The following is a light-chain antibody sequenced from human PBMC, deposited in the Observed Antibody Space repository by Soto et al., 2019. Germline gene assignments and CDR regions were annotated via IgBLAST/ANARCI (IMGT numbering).Light chain of an antibody. J-gene: IGKJ2*01. CDR3: QQYNNWPYT. Sequence: EIVMTQSPVALSVSPGERAALSCRASQSVGRNFACYQQRPGQAPRVLIYGTSTMATGVPARFSGSGSGTAFTLTISSLQSEDFAVYYCQQYNNWPYTFGQGTRLEIK. CDR2: GTS. CDR1: QSVGRN. V-gene: IGKV3-15*01.